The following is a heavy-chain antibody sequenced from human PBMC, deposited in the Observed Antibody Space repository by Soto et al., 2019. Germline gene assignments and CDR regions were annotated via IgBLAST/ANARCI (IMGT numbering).Heavy chain of an antibody. CDR3: ATLRSRWNIDY. Sequence: QVQLQESGPGLVKPSQTLSLTRIVSGGSINSDDHYWSWIRQPPGKGLEWIGYAYYSGTTHSNPSLKSRLFISLDTSKNQFSLQLTSVTAADTAVYYCATLRSRWNIDYWGQGTLVTVSS. D-gene: IGHD6-13*01. J-gene: IGHJ4*02. V-gene: IGHV4-30-4*01. CDR2: AYYSGTT. CDR1: GGSINSDDHY.